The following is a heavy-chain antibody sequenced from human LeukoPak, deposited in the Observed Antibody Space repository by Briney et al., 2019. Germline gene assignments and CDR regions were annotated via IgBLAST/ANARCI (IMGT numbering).Heavy chain of an antibody. J-gene: IGHJ4*02. CDR3: AREEVVAAPDDY. Sequence: SETLSLTCTVSGGSISSYYWGWIRQPPGKGLEWIGSIYYSGSTYYNPSLKSRVTISVDTSKNQFSLKLSSVTAADTAVYYCAREEVVAAPDDYWGQGTLVTVSS. D-gene: IGHD2-15*01. CDR2: IYYSGST. V-gene: IGHV4-39*07. CDR1: GGSISSYY.